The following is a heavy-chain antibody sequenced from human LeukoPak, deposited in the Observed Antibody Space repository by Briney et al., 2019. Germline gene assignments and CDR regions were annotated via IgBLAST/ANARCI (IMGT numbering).Heavy chain of an antibody. CDR1: GGSIRSSSYY. CDR2: TYYSGST. V-gene: IGHV4-39*01. Sequence: SETLSLTCTVSGGSIRSSSYYWGWIRPPPGKGLEWIGSTYYSGSTYYNPSLESRVTISVDTSKNQFSLKLSSVTAADMAVYYCVRLDAAAGRYLQFYYWGQGTLVTVSS. J-gene: IGHJ4*02. D-gene: IGHD5-24*01. CDR3: VRLDAAAGRYLQFYY.